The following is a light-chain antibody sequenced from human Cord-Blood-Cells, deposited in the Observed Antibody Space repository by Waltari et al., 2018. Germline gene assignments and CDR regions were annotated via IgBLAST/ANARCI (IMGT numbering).Light chain of an antibody. V-gene: IGKV2-29*02. CDR3: MQGIHLPSVYMYT. J-gene: IGKJ2*01. CDR2: EVS. CDR1: QSLLHSDGKTY. Sequence: DIVMTQTPLSLSVTPGQPASISCKSSQSLLHSDGKTYLYWYLQKPGQSPQLLIYEVSSRFSVVPERFSGSGSGTDFTLKISRVEAEDVGVYYCMQGIHLPSVYMYTFGQGTKLEIK.